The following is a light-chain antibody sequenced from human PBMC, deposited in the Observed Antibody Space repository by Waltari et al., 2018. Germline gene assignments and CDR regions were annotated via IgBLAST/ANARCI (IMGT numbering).Light chain of an antibody. V-gene: IGLV1-40*02. CDR1: SSNIGADHE. CDR3: QSFDTSLSDGVV. Sequence: QSILTQPPSVSGAPGQRVTISCPGSSSNIGADHEVHWYQDFPRRGPQPLIYGNHHRPSGVPDRFSGSKSGTSASLTITGLQAEDEADYYYQSFDTSLSDGVVFGGGTKV. CDR2: GNH. J-gene: IGLJ2*01.